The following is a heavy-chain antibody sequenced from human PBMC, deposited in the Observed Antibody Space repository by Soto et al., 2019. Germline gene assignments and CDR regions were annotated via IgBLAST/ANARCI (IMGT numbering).Heavy chain of an antibody. V-gene: IGHV1-8*01. D-gene: IGHD6-13*01. CDR1: GSPLPSLV. Sequence: VRLVQSGAELKKPGASLKFSCKPLGSPLPSLVINGVRKATGQGFEGRGWRNPNSGNTGYAQKFQGRVTMTRNTSISTAYMELSSLRSEDTAVYYCARYSSWYMGSLGYWGQGTLVTVSS. J-gene: IGHJ4*02. CDR2: RNPNSGNT. CDR3: ARYSSWYMGSLGY.